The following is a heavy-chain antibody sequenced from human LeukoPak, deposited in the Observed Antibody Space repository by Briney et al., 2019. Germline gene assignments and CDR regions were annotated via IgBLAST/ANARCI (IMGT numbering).Heavy chain of an antibody. Sequence: PSETLSLTCTVSGGSISSSSYYWGWIRQPPGKGLEWIGSIYYSGSTYYNPSLKSRVTISVDTSKNQFSLKLSSVTAADTAVYYCARHDQDYDSNLFDYWGQGTLVTVSS. CDR2: IYYSGST. CDR1: GGSISSSSYY. J-gene: IGHJ4*02. D-gene: IGHD3-3*01. CDR3: ARHDQDYDSNLFDY. V-gene: IGHV4-39*01.